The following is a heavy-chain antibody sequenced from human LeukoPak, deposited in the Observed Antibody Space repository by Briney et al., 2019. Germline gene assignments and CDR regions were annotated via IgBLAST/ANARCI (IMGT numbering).Heavy chain of an antibody. Sequence: GGSLRLSCAASGFTFSSYVMHWVRQAPGKGLEWVSYISSSGSTIYYADSVKGRFTVSRDHAKNSLYLQMNSLRAEDTAVYYCARDFGQWQLNGGYYFDYWGQGTLVTVSS. CDR2: ISSSGSTI. CDR3: ARDFGQWQLNGGYYFDY. D-gene: IGHD1-26*01. CDR1: GFTFSSYV. J-gene: IGHJ4*02. V-gene: IGHV3-48*03.